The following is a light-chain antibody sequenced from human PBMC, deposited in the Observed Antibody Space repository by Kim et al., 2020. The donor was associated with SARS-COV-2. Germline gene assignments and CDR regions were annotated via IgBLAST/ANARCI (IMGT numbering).Light chain of an antibody. CDR1: SSNIGIKT. CDR3: AAWDDSLNGVV. V-gene: IGLV1-44*01. Sequence: GQRVTIACSGSSSNIGIKTVNWYQQVPGTAPKLLIYSNNQRPSGVPDRFSGSKSGTSASLAISGLQSEDEADYYCAAWDDSLNGVVFGGGTQLTVL. J-gene: IGLJ2*01. CDR2: SNN.